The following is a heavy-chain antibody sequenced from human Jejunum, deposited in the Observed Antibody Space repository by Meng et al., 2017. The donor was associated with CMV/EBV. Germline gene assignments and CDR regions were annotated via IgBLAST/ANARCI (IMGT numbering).Heavy chain of an antibody. CDR1: GGSVSSTNSY. CDR3: ASGPIRGFLHY. CDR2: IYNSETT. V-gene: IGHV4-30-4*01. J-gene: IGHJ4*02. Sequence: VAGGSVSSTNSYWSWIRQTPGKGLEWIGYIYNSETTNYNPSLKSRVAMSVDTSRNQFSLKVTSMTAADTAVYYCASGPIRGFLHYWGQGTLVTVSS. D-gene: IGHD3-10*01.